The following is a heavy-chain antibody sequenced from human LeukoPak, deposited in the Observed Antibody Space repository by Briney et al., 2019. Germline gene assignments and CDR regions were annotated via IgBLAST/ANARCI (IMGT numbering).Heavy chain of an antibody. Sequence: PGESLKISCKGSGYSFTSYWIGWVRQMPGKGLEWMGIIYPDDSDTRYSPSFQGQVTISADKSISTAYLQWRSLKASDTAIYYCARGENWYSNWFDPWGQGTLVTVSS. CDR1: GYSFTSYW. CDR2: IYPDDSDT. D-gene: IGHD1-1*01. J-gene: IGHJ5*02. CDR3: ARGENWYSNWFDP. V-gene: IGHV5-51*01.